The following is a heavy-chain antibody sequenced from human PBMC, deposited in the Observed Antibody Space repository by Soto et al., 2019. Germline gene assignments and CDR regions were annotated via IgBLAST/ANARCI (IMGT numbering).Heavy chain of an antibody. CDR1: GGSFSGYY. D-gene: IGHD3-22*01. CDR3: AGLFPYVSSGYHLNY. V-gene: IGHV4-34*01. Sequence: SETLSLTCVVYGGSFSGYYWSWIRQPPGKGLEWIGEINHSGSTNYNPSLKSRVTISVDTSKNQFSLKLNSVTAADTAVFYCAGLFPYVSSGYHLNYLGQGTLVTVSS. CDR2: INHSGST. J-gene: IGHJ4*02.